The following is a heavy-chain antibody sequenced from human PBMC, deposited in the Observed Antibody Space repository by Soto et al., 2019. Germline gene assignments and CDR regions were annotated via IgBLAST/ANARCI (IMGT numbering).Heavy chain of an antibody. J-gene: IGHJ6*02. CDR2: INPSGGST. Sequence: GASVKVSCKASGYTFTSYYMHWVRQAPGQGLEWMGIINPSGGSTSYAQKFQGRVTMTRDTSTSTVYMELSSLRSGDTAVYYCAREVLWFGAPRYYYYGMDVWGQGTTVTVSS. D-gene: IGHD3-10*01. CDR1: GYTFTSYY. CDR3: AREVLWFGAPRYYYYGMDV. V-gene: IGHV1-46*01.